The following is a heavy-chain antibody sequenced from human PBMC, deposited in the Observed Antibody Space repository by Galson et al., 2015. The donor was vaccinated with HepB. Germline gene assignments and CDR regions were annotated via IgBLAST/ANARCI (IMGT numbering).Heavy chain of an antibody. J-gene: IGHJ5*02. Sequence: SLRLSCAGSGFIFRHHAMAWLRQAPGKGLAWVSGINGRGSTRSYSDAVKGRFSISRDNSKDTVFLQMDNLRAEDTAVSYCVKEGSCFGGDWFDPWGQGALVTVS. V-gene: IGHV3-23*01. CDR2: INGRGSTR. CDR3: VKEGSCFGGDWFDP. CDR1: GFIFRHHA. D-gene: IGHD3-3*01.